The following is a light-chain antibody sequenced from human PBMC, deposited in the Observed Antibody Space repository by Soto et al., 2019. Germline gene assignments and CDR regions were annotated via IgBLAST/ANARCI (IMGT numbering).Light chain of an antibody. J-gene: IGKJ1*01. CDR1: QSVSSNY. Sequence: EIVLTQSPGTLSLSPGERATLYFRTSQSVSSNYLAWYQQKPGQAPRLLIYGASSRATGIPDRFSGSGSGTDFTLTISRLEPEDFAVYYCQQYGSSGRTFGQGTKVDIK. CDR3: QQYGSSGRT. CDR2: GAS. V-gene: IGKV3-20*01.